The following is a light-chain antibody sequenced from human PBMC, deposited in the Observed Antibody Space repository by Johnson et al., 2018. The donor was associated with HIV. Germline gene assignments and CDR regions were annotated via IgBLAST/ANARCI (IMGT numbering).Light chain of an antibody. CDR2: DNN. CDR1: SSNIGNNY. CDR3: GTWDSSLGAHYV. V-gene: IGLV1-51*01. Sequence: QSVLTQPPSVSAAPGQKVTISCSGSSSNIGNNYVSWYQQLPGKAPKLLIYDNNKRPSGIPDRFSASKSGTSATLDITGLKTGDEADYYCGTWDSSLGAHYVFGSGTKVTVL. J-gene: IGLJ1*01.